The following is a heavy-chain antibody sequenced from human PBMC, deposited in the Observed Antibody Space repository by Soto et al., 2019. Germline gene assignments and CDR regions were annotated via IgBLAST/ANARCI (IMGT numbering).Heavy chain of an antibody. CDR3: ARDGKENVGSTFSY. V-gene: IGHV1-18*01. J-gene: IGHJ4*02. D-gene: IGHD1-26*01. CDR1: GYTFTSYG. CDR2: IGPYNGNT. Sequence: QVQLVQSGAEVKKPGASVKVSCKASGYTFTSYGISWVRQAPGQGLEWMGWIGPYNGNTHYAQKLQGRVTMTTDTATVTAYMELRSLRSDDTAVYYWARDGKENVGSTFSYWGQGSLVAVSS.